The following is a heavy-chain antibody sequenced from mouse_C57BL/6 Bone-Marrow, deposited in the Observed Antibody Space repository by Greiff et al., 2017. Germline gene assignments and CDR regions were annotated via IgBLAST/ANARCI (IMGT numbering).Heavy chain of an antibody. J-gene: IGHJ4*01. CDR2: IWSGGST. CDR1: GFSLTSYG. CDR3: ARRGMIQLDY. Sequence: QVQLQQSGPGLVQPSQSLSITCTVSGFSLTSYGVHWVRQSPGKGLEWLGVIWSGGSTDYNAAFISRLSISKDNSKSNVFVKMNSLQADDTAIDYCARRGMIQLDYWGQGTAVTVSS. V-gene: IGHV2-2*01. D-gene: IGHD2-4*01.